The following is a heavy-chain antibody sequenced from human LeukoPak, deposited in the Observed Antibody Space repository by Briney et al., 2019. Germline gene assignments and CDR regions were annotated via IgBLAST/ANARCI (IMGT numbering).Heavy chain of an antibody. CDR1: GYTFTSYY. J-gene: IGHJ4*02. Sequence: ASVKVSCKASGYTFTSYYMHWVRQAPGQGLEWMGIINPSGGSTSYAQKFQGRVAMTTDTSTNTAYMDLRSLRPDDTAVYYCARPHSLGGSFYVFDYWGQGTLITVSS. V-gene: IGHV1-46*01. CDR2: INPSGGST. CDR3: ARPHSLGGSFYVFDY. D-gene: IGHD1-26*01.